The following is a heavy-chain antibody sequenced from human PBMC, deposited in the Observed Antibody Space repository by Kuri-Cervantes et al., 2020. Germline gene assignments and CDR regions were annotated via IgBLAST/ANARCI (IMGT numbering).Heavy chain of an antibody. Sequence: GESLKISCAASGFTFSSYWMSWVRQAPGKGLEWVANIKQDGSEKYYVDSVKGRFTISRDNAKNSLYLQMNSLRAEDTALYYCAKDGYSSGGDAFDIWGQGTMVTVSS. CDR1: GFTFSSYW. J-gene: IGHJ3*02. CDR2: IKQDGSEK. D-gene: IGHD6-19*01. V-gene: IGHV3-7*03. CDR3: AKDGYSSGGDAFDI.